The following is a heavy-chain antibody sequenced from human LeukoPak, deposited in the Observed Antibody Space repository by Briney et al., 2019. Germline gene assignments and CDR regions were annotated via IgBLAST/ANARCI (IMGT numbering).Heavy chain of an antibody. CDR3: ARGADFWSGSGGLWFDP. Sequence: SETLSLTCTVSGGSISNYYWSWIRQPPGKGLEWIGYIYYSGSTNYNPSLKSRVTISVDTSKNQFSLKLSSVTAADTAVYYCARGADFWSGSGGLWFDPWGQGTLVTVSS. CDR2: IYYSGST. V-gene: IGHV4-59*01. J-gene: IGHJ5*02. CDR1: GGSISNYY. D-gene: IGHD3-3*01.